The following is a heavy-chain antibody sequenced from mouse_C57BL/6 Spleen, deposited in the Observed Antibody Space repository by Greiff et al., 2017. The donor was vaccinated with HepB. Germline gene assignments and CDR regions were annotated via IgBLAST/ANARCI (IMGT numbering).Heavy chain of an antibody. CDR3: ARRGLDYDWFAY. CDR1: GYTFTSYW. Sequence: QVQLKQPGAELVMPGASVKLSCKASGYTFTSYWMHWVKQRPGQGLEWIGEIDPSDSYTNYNQKFKGKSTLTVDKSSSTAYMQLSSLTSEDSAVYYCARRGLDYDWFAYWGQGTLVTVSA. D-gene: IGHD2-4*01. J-gene: IGHJ3*01. CDR2: IDPSDSYT. V-gene: IGHV1-69*01.